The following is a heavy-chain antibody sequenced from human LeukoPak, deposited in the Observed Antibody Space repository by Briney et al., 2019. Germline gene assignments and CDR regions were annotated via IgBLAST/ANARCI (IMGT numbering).Heavy chain of an antibody. Sequence: GGSLRLSCAASGFTFSSYAMHCVRQAPGKGLEWVAVISYDGNHKYYADSVKGRFTISRDNSESTLFLQMNSLRAEDTAVFYCARGRTGTSRDNFDYWGQGTLVTVSS. J-gene: IGHJ4*02. V-gene: IGHV3-30*04. CDR2: ISYDGNHK. CDR1: GFTFSSYA. CDR3: ARGRTGTSRDNFDY. D-gene: IGHD1/OR15-1a*01.